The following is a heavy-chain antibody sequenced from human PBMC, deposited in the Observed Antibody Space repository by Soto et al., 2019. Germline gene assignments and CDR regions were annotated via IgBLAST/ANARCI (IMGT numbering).Heavy chain of an antibody. D-gene: IGHD2-21*01. J-gene: IGHJ5*02. CDR3: ATVPPRIVVALLPLPT. CDR1: GGSISSTNW. V-gene: IGHV4-4*02. CDR2: IYHSGSP. Sequence: QVQLRESGPGLVKTSGTLSLTCVVSGGSISSTNWWTWVRQPPGKGLEWIGEIYHSGSPTFSPSLRGRATTSVDKSNNQFSVGLRSVTAADTAVYYCATVPPRIVVALLPLPTWGQGILVTVSS.